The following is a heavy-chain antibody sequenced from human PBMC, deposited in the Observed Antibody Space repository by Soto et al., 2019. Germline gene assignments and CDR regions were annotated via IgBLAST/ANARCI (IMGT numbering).Heavy chain of an antibody. CDR3: ARDSTAAGYYYYMDV. V-gene: IGHV3-11*01. CDR2: ISSSGSTI. CDR1: GFTFSDYY. Sequence: GGSLRLSCAASGFTFSDYYMSWIRQAPGKGLEWVSYISSSGSTIYYADSVKGRFTISRDNAKNSLYLQMNSLRAEDTAVYYCARDSTAAGYYYYMDVWGKGTTVTVSS. D-gene: IGHD6-13*01. J-gene: IGHJ6*03.